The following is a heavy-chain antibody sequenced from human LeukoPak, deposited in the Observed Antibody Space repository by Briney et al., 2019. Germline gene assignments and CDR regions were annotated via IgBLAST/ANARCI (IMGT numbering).Heavy chain of an antibody. CDR1: GFTFSSYG. J-gene: IGHJ4*02. CDR3: ARDAIAVAGEFDY. CDR2: LSYDGSNK. V-gene: IGHV3-30*03. Sequence: GGSLRLSCAASGFTFSSYGMHWVRQAPGKGLECVAVLSYDGSNKYYADSVKGRFTISRDNSKNTLYLQMNSLRAEDTAVYYCARDAIAVAGEFDYWGQGTLVTVSS. D-gene: IGHD6-19*01.